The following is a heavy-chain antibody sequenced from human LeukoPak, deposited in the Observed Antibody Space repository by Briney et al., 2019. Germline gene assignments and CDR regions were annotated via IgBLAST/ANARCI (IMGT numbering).Heavy chain of an antibody. CDR2: ISGSGGST. CDR3: ARERLRTPYYYYYMDV. J-gene: IGHJ6*03. V-gene: IGHV3-23*01. D-gene: IGHD4-17*01. CDR1: GFTFNNYG. Sequence: GGTLRLSCAVSGFTFNNYGMNWVRQAPGKGLEWVSGISGSGGSTYYADSVKGRFTISRDNSKNTLYLQMNSLRAEDTAVYYCARERLRTPYYYYYMDVWGKGTTVTISS.